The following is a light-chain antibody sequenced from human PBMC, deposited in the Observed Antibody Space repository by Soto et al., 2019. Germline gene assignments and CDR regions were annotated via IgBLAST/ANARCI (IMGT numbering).Light chain of an antibody. V-gene: IGKV1-6*01. J-gene: IGKJ4*01. CDR2: AAS. CDR1: QDIRED. CDR3: LQDNGSPLT. Sequence: AIQMTQSPSSLSASVGDRVTITCRATQDIREDLGWYQQKPGKAPKLLIYAASSLQSEVPSRFSGSGSEKVFTLPITTRPLEDFAPYFFLQDNGSPLTFGGRTKV.